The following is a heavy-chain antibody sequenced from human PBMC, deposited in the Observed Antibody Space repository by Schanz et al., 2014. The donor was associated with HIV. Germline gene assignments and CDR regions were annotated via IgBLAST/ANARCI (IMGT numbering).Heavy chain of an antibody. CDR1: GYTLSSYY. Sequence: QVQLVQSGAEVQKPGASVKVSCKASGYTLSSYYMQWVRQAPGQGLEWMGGIIPVFGTTNYAQKFQGRVTITADKSTSTAYMELSSLRSEDTAIYYCAKTSITLGMDVWGQGTTVTVSS. CDR2: IIPVFGTT. CDR3: AKTSITLGMDV. V-gene: IGHV1-69*06. J-gene: IGHJ6*02. D-gene: IGHD1-20*01.